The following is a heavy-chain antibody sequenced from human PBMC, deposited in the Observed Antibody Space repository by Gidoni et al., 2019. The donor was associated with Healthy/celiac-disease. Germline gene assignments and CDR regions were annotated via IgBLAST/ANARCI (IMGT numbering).Heavy chain of an antibody. V-gene: IGHV1-18*01. CDR2: ISAYNGNT. CDR1: GYTFTSYG. D-gene: IGHD3-22*01. CDR3: ARDLGQFYYDSSGYFRPGY. J-gene: IGHJ4*02. Sequence: QVQLVQSGAEVKKPGASVKVSCKASGYTFTSYGISWVRQAPGQGLEWMGWISAYNGNTNYAQKLQGRVTMTTDTSTSTAYMELRSLRSDDTAVYYCARDLGQFYYDSSGYFRPGYWGQGTLVTVSS.